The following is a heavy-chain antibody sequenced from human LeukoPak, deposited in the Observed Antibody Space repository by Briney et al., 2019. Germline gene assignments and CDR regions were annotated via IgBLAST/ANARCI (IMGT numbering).Heavy chain of an antibody. D-gene: IGHD3-10*01. J-gene: IGHJ4*02. V-gene: IGHV4-59*08. CDR1: SGSFGSYY. Sequence: SGTLSLTCTVSSGSFGSYYWSWIRQPPGKGLEWIGYIYYSGNTNYDPSLKSRVTISVDTSKNQFSLKLSSVTAADTAVYYCARRGSGKYFDYWGQGTLVTVSS. CDR2: IYYSGNT. CDR3: ARRGSGKYFDY.